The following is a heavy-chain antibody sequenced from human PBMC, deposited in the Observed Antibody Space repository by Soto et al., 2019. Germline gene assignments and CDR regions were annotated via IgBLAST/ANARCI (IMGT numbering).Heavy chain of an antibody. CDR1: GFTFDDYT. CDR3: AKDIGASGYDFWSGYYFDY. V-gene: IGHV3-43*01. CDR2: ISWDGGST. D-gene: IGHD3-3*01. J-gene: IGHJ4*02. Sequence: PGGSLRLSCAASGFTFDDYTMHWVRQAPGKGLEWVSLISWDGGSTYYADSVKGRFTISRDNSKNSLYLQMNSLRTEDTALYYCAKDIGASGYDFWSGYYFDYWGQGTLVTVSS.